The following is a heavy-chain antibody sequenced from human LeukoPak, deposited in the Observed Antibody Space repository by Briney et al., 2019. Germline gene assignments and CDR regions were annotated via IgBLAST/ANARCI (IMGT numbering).Heavy chain of an antibody. CDR3: ARRGYYGSGSYRVYNWFDP. V-gene: IGHV4-34*01. Sequence: SETLSLTCAVYGGSFSGYYWSWIRQPPGKGLEWIGEINHSGSTNYNPSLKSRVTISVDTSKNQFSLKLSSVTAADTAVYYCARRGYYGSGSYRVYNWFDPWGQGTLVTISS. CDR1: GGSFSGYY. CDR2: INHSGST. D-gene: IGHD3-10*01. J-gene: IGHJ5*02.